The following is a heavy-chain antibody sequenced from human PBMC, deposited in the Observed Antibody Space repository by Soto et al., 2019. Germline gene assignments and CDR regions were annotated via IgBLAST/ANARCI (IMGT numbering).Heavy chain of an antibody. Sequence: QVQLQESGPGLVKPSETLSLTCTVSGGSISSYYWSWIRQPPGKGLEWIGYIYYSGSTNYNPSLKSRVTISVDTSKNQFSLKLSSVTAADTAVYYCARGVGSHGMDVWGQGTTVTVSS. V-gene: IGHV4-59*01. CDR2: IYYSGST. D-gene: IGHD3-10*01. CDR3: ARGVGSHGMDV. J-gene: IGHJ6*02. CDR1: GGSISSYY.